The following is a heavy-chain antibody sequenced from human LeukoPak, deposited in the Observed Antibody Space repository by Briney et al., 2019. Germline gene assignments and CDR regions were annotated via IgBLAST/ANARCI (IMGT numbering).Heavy chain of an antibody. J-gene: IGHJ4*02. Sequence: GGSLRLSCAASGFTFSSYAMHWVRQAPGKGLEWVAVISYDGSNKYYADSVKGRFTISRDNSKNTLYLQMNSLRAEDTAVYYCATSEVAYCGGDCLIRAFDYWGQGTLVTVSS. V-gene: IGHV3-30*04. CDR2: ISYDGSNK. CDR3: ATSEVAYCGGDCLIRAFDY. D-gene: IGHD2-21*02. CDR1: GFTFSSYA.